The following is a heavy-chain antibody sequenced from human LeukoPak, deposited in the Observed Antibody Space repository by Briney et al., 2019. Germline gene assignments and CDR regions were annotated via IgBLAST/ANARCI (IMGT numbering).Heavy chain of an antibody. CDR2: IDHGGST. CDR1: AGSFSDYY. CDR3: AREPPVSGAFDI. D-gene: IGHD2-8*01. V-gene: IGHV4-34*01. J-gene: IGHJ3*02. Sequence: SETLSLTCAVYAGSFSDYYWTWIRQPPGKGLEWIGKIDHGGSTDYNPSLKSRVTISLDTSKNQFSLKLSSVTAADTAIYYCAREPPVSGAFDIWGQGTLVTVSS.